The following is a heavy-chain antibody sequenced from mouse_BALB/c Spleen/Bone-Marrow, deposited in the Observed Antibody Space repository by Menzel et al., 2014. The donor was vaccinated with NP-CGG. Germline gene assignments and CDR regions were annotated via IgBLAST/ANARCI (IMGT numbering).Heavy chain of an antibody. Sequence: EVKVIESGGGLVQPGGFLKLSCAASGFDFRTYWMSWVRQAPGKGLEWIGEINPDSKTKNYAPSLKDKFIISRDNAKNTLYLQMSKVRSEDTALYYCARMGYYGWLAYWGQGTLVTVSA. V-gene: IGHV4-1*02. CDR3: ARMGYYGWLAY. CDR2: INPDSKTK. J-gene: IGHJ3*01. CDR1: GFDFRTYW. D-gene: IGHD1-1*01.